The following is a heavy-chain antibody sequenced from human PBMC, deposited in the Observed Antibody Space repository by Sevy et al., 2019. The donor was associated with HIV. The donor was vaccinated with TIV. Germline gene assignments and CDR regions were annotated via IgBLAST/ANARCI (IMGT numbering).Heavy chain of an antibody. CDR1: GFTFSQFW. CDR3: TTEAFRGSTEREPSFDP. V-gene: IGHV3-15*01. J-gene: IGHJ5*02. CDR2: IKSKTDGGTT. Sequence: GGSLRLSCAASGFTFSQFWMSWVRQAPGKGLEWVGRIKSKTDGGTTDYPAPVKGRFTIARDDSKNTLFLQMDSLKTEDTAIYYCTTEAFRGSTEREPSFDPWGQGTLVTVSS. D-gene: IGHD1-1*01.